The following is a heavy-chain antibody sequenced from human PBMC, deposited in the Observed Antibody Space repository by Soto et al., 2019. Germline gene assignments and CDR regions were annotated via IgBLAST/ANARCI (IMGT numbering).Heavy chain of an antibody. CDR3: ARGTVVVAAANWFDP. J-gene: IGHJ5*02. D-gene: IGHD2-15*01. CDR1: GGSISSGGYY. Sequence: SETLSLTCTVSGGSISSGGYYWSWIRQHPGKGLEWIGYIYYSGSTYYNPSLKSRITISVDTSKNQFSLKLSSVTAADTAVYYCARGTVVVAAANWFDPWGQGTLVTVSS. V-gene: IGHV4-31*03. CDR2: IYYSGST.